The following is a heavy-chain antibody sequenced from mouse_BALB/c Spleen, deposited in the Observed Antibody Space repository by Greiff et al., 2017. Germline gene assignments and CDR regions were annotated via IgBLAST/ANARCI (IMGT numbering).Heavy chain of an antibody. V-gene: IGHV2-9*02. CDR2: IWAGGST. CDR1: GFSLTSYG. Sequence: VQLQESGPGLVAPSQSLSITCTVSGFSLTSYGVHWVRQPPGKGLEWLGVIWAGGSTNYNSALMSRLSISKDNSKSQVFLKMNSLQTDDTAMYYCARFITTVVARSFDVWGAGTTVTVSS. J-gene: IGHJ1*01. CDR3: ARFITTVVARSFDV. D-gene: IGHD1-1*01.